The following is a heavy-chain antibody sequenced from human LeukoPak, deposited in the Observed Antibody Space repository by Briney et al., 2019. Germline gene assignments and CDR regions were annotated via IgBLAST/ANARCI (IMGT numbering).Heavy chain of an antibody. CDR2: ISSSSSYI. CDR1: GFTFSSYG. V-gene: IGHV3-21*01. Sequence: PGGTLRPSCAASGFTFSSYGMSWVRQAPGKGLEWVSSISSSSSYIYYADSVKGRFTISRDNAKNSLYLQMNSLRAEDTAVYYCARYYDSSGFWFDPWGQGTLVTVSS. J-gene: IGHJ5*02. CDR3: ARYYDSSGFWFDP. D-gene: IGHD3-22*01.